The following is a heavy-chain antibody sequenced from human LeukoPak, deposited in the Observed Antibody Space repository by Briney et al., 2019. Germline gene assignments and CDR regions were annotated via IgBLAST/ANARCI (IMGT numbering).Heavy chain of an antibody. CDR1: GGSISNYY. CDR3: ARDKRTYCSSTSCPDYYYGMDV. J-gene: IGHJ6*02. V-gene: IGHV4-59*01. D-gene: IGHD2-2*01. Sequence: PSETLSLTCTVSGGSISNYYWSWIRQPPGKGLECIGYIYYTGSTNYNPSLKSRVTISVDTSNNQLSLKLSSVTAADTAVYYCARDKRTYCSSTSCPDYYYGMDVWGQGTTVTVS. CDR2: IYYTGST.